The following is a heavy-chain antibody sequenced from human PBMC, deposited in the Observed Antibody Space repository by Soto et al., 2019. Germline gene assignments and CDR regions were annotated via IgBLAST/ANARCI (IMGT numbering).Heavy chain of an antibody. D-gene: IGHD2-2*01. CDR1: GFTFSDYY. V-gene: IGHV3-11*05. CDR2: ISSSSSYT. Sequence: GGSLRLSCAASGFTFSDYYMSWIRQAPGKGLEWVSYISSSSSYTNYADSVKGRFTISRDNAKNSLYLQMNSLRAEDTALYYCAKDAGVVVPAANAHAFDIWGQGTMVTVSS. J-gene: IGHJ3*02. CDR3: AKDAGVVVPAANAHAFDI.